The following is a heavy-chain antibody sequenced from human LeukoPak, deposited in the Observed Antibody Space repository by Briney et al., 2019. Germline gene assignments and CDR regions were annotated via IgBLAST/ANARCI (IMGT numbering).Heavy chain of an antibody. J-gene: IGHJ4*02. CDR2: ISAYNGDT. CDR3: ARGGYYGSGSFPDY. D-gene: IGHD3-10*01. Sequence: ASVKVSCKASGYTFSSYGINWVRQAPGQGLDWMGWISAYNGDTNYAQKFQGRVTMTTDTSTSTAYMELRSLRSDDTAVCYCARGGYYGSGSFPDYWGQGTLVTVSS. CDR1: GYTFSSYG. V-gene: IGHV1-18*01.